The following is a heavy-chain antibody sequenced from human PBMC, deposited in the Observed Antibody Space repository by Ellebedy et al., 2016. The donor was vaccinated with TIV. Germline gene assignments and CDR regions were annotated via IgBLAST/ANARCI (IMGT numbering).Heavy chain of an antibody. D-gene: IGHD4-17*01. CDR1: GGSISSSSYY. V-gene: IGHV4-39*01. J-gene: IGHJ4*02. Sequence: MPSETLSLTCTVSGGSISSSSYYWGWIRQPPGKGLEWIGSIYYSGSTYYNPSLKSRVTISVDTSKNQFSLKLSSVTAADAAVYYCASHYGDYSPEPYYFDFWGQGTLATVSS. CDR3: ASHYGDYSPEPYYFDF. CDR2: IYYSGST.